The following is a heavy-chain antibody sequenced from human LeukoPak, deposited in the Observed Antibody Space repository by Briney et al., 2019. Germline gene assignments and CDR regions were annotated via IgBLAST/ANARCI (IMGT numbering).Heavy chain of an antibody. V-gene: IGHV6-1*01. D-gene: IGHD2-8*01. CDR3: ARGFGPKHGVYNFDY. CDR2: TFYRSKWSN. Sequence: SQTLSLTCAISGDSVSSKSAAWNWIRQSPSRGLEWLGRTFYRSKWSNEYAVSVKSRITINPDTSKNQFSLQLKSVTPEDTAVYYCARGFGPKHGVYNFDYWGQGTLVTVSA. J-gene: IGHJ4*02. CDR1: GDSVSSKSAA.